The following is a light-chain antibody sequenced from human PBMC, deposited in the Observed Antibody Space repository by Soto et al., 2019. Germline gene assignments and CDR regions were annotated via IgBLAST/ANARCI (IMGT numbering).Light chain of an antibody. CDR3: QQRSNWPIT. Sequence: EIVLTQSPGTLSLSPGERATLSCRASQSVSNNYLAWYQQKPGQAPRLLIYGASTRATGIPARFSGSGSGTDFTLTISSLETEDFAVYYCQQRSNWPITFGQGTRLEIK. J-gene: IGKJ5*01. V-gene: IGKV3D-20*02. CDR2: GAS. CDR1: QSVSNNY.